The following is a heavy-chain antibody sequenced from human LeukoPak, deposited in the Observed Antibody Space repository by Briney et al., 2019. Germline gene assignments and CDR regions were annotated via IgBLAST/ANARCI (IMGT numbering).Heavy chain of an antibody. V-gene: IGHV1-18*01. CDR1: GYTFTKFV. Sequence: ASVKVSCKASGYTFTKFVIRWVRQAPGQGLEWMGWISAYNGNTNYAQKLQGRVTVTTDTSTSTAYMELRSLRSDDTAVYYCARDLGLRGGVVTSSYYYYYYGMDVWGQGTTVTVSS. CDR3: ARDLGLRGGVVTSSYYYYYYGMDV. CDR2: ISAYNGNT. J-gene: IGHJ6*02. D-gene: IGHD3-3*01.